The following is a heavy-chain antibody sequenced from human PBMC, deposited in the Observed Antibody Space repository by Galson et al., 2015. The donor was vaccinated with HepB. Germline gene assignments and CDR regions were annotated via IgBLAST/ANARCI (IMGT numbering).Heavy chain of an antibody. CDR1: GGTFSSYA. Sequence: SVKVSCKASGGTFSSYAISWVRQAPGQGLEWMGGIIPIFGTANYAQKFQGRVTITADESTSTAYMELSSLRSEDTAVYYCARARPVVVPAAIPGRIFFDYWGQGTLVTVSS. CDR2: IIPIFGTA. D-gene: IGHD2-2*01. V-gene: IGHV1-69*13. J-gene: IGHJ4*02. CDR3: ARARPVVVPAAIPGRIFFDY.